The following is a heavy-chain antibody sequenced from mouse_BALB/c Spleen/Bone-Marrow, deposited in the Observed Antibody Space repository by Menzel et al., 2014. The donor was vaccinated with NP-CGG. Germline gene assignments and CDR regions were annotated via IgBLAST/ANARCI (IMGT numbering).Heavy chain of an antibody. D-gene: IGHD2-4*01. V-gene: IGHV5-9-3*01. Sequence: EVKLVESGGGLAKPGGSLQLSCAASGFTFSTYAMSWVRQTPEKRLEWVATISSSGSYTYYPDSVKGRFTISRDNAKNTLYLQMSSQRSEDTAMFYCSRLRMITTYFDVWGAGTTVTVSS. CDR2: ISSSGSYT. CDR3: SRLRMITTYFDV. J-gene: IGHJ1*01. CDR1: GFTFSTYA.